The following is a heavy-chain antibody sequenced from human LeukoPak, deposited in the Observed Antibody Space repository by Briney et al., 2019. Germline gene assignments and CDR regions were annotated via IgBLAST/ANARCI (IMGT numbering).Heavy chain of an antibody. Sequence: SQTLSLTCTVSGGSISSGGYYWSWIRQHPGKGLEWIGYIYYSGSTNYNPSLKSRVTISVDTSKNQFSLELSSVTAADTAVYYCARGSSMVRGVTAPLDYWGQGTLVTVSS. CDR1: GGSISSGGYY. CDR2: IYYSGST. V-gene: IGHV4-31*03. D-gene: IGHD3-10*01. CDR3: ARGSSMVRGVTAPLDY. J-gene: IGHJ4*02.